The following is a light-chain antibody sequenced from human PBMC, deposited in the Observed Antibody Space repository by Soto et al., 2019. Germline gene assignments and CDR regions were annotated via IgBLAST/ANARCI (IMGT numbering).Light chain of an antibody. V-gene: IGLV2-14*01. CDR2: EVT. Sequence: LTQPASVSGSPGQSITISCTGTSSDVGGYNHVSWYQIHPGKAPKLIIYEVTSRPSGVSYRFSGSKSGNSASLTISGLPAEDEADYYCSSYASSSSYVFGGGTKVTV. CDR1: SSDVGGYNH. CDR3: SSYASSSSYV. J-gene: IGLJ1*01.